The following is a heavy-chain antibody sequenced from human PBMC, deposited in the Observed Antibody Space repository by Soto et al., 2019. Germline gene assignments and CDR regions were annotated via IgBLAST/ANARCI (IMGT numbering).Heavy chain of an antibody. Sequence: QLQLQESGPGLVKPSETLSLTCTVSDDSIGRSNYFWGWIRPPPGKGLDWIGNIFYSGNTHYNPSLKSRVTIPLHTSTHHFSQRVSSVTAADTAVYYCARHLYSGDSSGSFGYWGPGALVIVSS. V-gene: IGHV4-39*01. D-gene: IGHD6-19*01. J-gene: IGHJ4*02. CDR2: IFYSGNT. CDR1: DDSIGRSNYF. CDR3: ARHLYSGDSSGSFGY.